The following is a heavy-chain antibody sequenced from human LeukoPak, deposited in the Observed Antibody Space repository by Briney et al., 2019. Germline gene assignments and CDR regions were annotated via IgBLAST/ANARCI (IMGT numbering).Heavy chain of an antibody. CDR2: ISYDGINK. J-gene: IGHJ4*02. Sequence: GGSLRLSCAASGFTFSDYPMHWVRQAPGKGLEWVAVISYDGINKYYADSVKGRFTISRDNSKNTLSLQMNSLRAEDTSIYYCAREWGQYNWNYVLYYWGQGTLVTVSS. V-gene: IGHV3-30*04. CDR3: AREWGQYNWNYVLYY. CDR1: GFTFSDYP. D-gene: IGHD1-7*01.